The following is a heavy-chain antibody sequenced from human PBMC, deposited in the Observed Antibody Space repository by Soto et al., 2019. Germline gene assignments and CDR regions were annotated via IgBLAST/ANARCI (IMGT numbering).Heavy chain of an antibody. D-gene: IGHD4-17*01. Sequence: SETLSLTCTVTGDSVSNTRHYWHWIRQPPGRGLEWIGYLYNIGSTGYDPSLKSRVTISGDTSKNQFSLRLTSVTAADTGVYFCAREADYGGNSMGYDSWGRGILVTVSS. CDR3: AREADYGGNSMGYDS. CDR2: LYNIGST. CDR1: GDSVSNTRHY. J-gene: IGHJ4*02. V-gene: IGHV4-61*01.